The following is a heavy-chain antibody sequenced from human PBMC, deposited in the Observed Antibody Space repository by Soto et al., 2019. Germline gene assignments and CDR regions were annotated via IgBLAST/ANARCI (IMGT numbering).Heavy chain of an antibody. Sequence: GGSLRLSCAASGFTFSSYAMSWVRQAPGKGLEWVSAISGSGGSTYYADSVKGRFTISRDNSKNMLYLQMNSLRAEDTAVYYCAKERPYFFDWSRLHYGMEVWGQGTTVTVSS. CDR3: AKERPYFFDWSRLHYGMEV. CDR1: GFTFSSYA. J-gene: IGHJ6*02. V-gene: IGHV3-23*01. D-gene: IGHD3-9*01. CDR2: ISGSGGST.